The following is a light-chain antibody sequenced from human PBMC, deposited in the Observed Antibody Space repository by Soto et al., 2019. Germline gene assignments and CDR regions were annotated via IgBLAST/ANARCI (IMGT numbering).Light chain of an antibody. Sequence: QSVLTQPASVSGSPGQSITSSCTGTSSDVGNYRYVSWYQQHPGKAPKLMVYEVTNRPSEVSDRFSGSKSGNTASLTISGLQAEDEADYYCSSYTTRSTWVFGGGTKVTVL. CDR2: EVT. V-gene: IGLV2-14*01. CDR3: SSYTTRSTWV. CDR1: SSDVGNYRY. J-gene: IGLJ3*02.